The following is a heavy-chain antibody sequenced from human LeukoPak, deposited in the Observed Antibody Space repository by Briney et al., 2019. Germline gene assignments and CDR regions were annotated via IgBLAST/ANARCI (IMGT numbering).Heavy chain of an antibody. J-gene: IGHJ4*02. CDR2: ISSSSSTI. CDR3: ARNDGY. V-gene: IGHV3-48*04. CDR1: GFTFSSYS. Sequence: GGSLRLSCAASGFTFSSYSMNWVRQAPGKGLEWVSYISSSSSTIYYADSVKGRFTISRDNSAKNSVYLQMNSLRAEDTAVYYCARNDGYWGQGTLVTVSS.